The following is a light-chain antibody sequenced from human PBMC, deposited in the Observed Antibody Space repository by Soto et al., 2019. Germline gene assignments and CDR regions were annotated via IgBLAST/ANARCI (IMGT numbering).Light chain of an antibody. CDR2: AAS. J-gene: IGKJ2*01. CDR3: QQTHSIPPT. CDR1: QSISSY. Sequence: DIQMTQSPSSLSASVGDRVTITCRASQSISSYLNWYQQKPGKAPKLLIYAASSLQTGVPSRFSGSGSGTDFTLTISSLQPDDFATYFCQQTHSIPPTFGPGTK. V-gene: IGKV1-39*01.